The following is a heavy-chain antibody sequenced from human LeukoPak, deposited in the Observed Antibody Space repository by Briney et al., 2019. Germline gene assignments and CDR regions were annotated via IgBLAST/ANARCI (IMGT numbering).Heavy chain of an antibody. D-gene: IGHD3-3*01. J-gene: IGHJ5*02. CDR1: GFTFSSYW. CDR3: ARDPPLITIFGVVTFSGWFDP. Sequence: GGSLRLSCAASGFTFSSYWMHWVRQAPGKGLVWVSRINSDGSSTSYADSVKGRFTISRDNAKNTLYLQMNSLRAEDTAVYYCARDPPLITIFGVVTFSGWFDPWGQGTLVTVSS. CDR2: INSDGSST. V-gene: IGHV3-74*01.